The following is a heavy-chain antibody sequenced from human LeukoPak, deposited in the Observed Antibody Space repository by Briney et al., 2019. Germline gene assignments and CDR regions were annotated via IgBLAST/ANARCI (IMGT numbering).Heavy chain of an antibody. CDR2: ISYDGSNK. CDR3: AKANSSRFDS. CDR1: GFTFSNFG. V-gene: IGHV3-30*18. J-gene: IGHJ4*02. Sequence: GESLRLSCAASGFTFSNFGMHWVRQAPGKGLEWVTLISYDGSNKFFADSVKGRFTISRDNSKNTLYLQMNNLRREDTAMYYCAKANSSRFDSWGQGTLVIVSS. D-gene: IGHD1-1*01.